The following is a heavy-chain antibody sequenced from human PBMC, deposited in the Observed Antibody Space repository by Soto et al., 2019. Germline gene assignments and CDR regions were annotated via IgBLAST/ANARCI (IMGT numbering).Heavy chain of an antibody. D-gene: IGHD1-26*01. CDR3: GRDGVGATPLGRFDP. Sequence: ASVKVSCKASGYTFTGYYMHWVRQAPGQGLEWMGWINPNSGGTNYAQKFQGRVTMTRDTSISTAYMELSSLRSDDTAVYYCGRDGVGATPLGRFDPWGQGSLVTVSS. CDR2: INPNSGGT. CDR1: GYTFTGYY. V-gene: IGHV1-2*02. J-gene: IGHJ5*02.